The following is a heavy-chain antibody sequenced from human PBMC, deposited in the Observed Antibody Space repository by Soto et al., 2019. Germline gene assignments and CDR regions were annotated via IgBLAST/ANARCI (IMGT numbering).Heavy chain of an antibody. Sequence: ASVKVSCKASGGTFSSYAISWLRQSPGQGLEWMGGIIPIFGTANYAQKFQGRVTITADESTSTAYMELSSLRSEDTAVYYCARHYDFWSGYYTAPFDPWGQGTLVTVSS. CDR3: ARHYDFWSGYYTAPFDP. V-gene: IGHV1-69*13. J-gene: IGHJ5*02. CDR2: IIPIFGTA. CDR1: GGTFSSYA. D-gene: IGHD3-3*01.